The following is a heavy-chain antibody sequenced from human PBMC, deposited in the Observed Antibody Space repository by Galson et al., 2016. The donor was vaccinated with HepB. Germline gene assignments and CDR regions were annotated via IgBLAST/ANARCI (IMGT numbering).Heavy chain of an antibody. CDR1: GYTFSEYW. J-gene: IGHJ3*01. CDR2: IFPGDSDT. CDR3: ARRGGSIFAFDL. V-gene: IGHV5-51*01. Sequence: QSGAEVKKPGESLKISCKGSGYTFSEYWIGWVRQMPGRGLELMGIIFPGDSDTRYRPSFQGQVTISADKSINTVYLQWSSLKASDTAMYYCARRGGSIFAFDLWGQRTMVTVSS. D-gene: IGHD2-21*01.